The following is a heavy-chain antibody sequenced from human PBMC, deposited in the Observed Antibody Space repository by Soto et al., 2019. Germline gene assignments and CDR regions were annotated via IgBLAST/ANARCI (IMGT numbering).Heavy chain of an antibody. CDR2: VYHSGTT. CDR3: AKDGSGHPYYSDK. Sequence: XETLCLTCVVAGCSITSNNWWSWVRQPPVKGLEWVGEVYHSGTTNYNPSLKSRVTLSVDKSKNQFSLKVTSVTAADTAVYYCAKDGSGHPYYSDKWRQGTLVTVSS. D-gene: IGHD3-3*01. CDR1: GCSITSNNW. V-gene: IGHV4-4*02. J-gene: IGHJ4*02.